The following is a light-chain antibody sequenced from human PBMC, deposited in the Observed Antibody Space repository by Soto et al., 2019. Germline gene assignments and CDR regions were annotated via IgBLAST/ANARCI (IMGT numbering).Light chain of an antibody. CDR2: GVS. CDR3: SSYITTKTWG. V-gene: IGLV2-14*01. Sequence: QYALTQPASVSGSTGQSITISCSGTSSDVGSQNFVSWHQQHPGKAPKFIIYGVSNRPSGVSNRLSGSKSGKSVSLTFSGLQRDVEDDYYCSSYITTKTWGFGGRIKLSVL. CDR1: SSDVGSQNF. J-gene: IGLJ3*02.